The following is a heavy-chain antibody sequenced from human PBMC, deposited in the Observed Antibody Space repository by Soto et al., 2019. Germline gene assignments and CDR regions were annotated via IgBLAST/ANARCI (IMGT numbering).Heavy chain of an antibody. CDR2: ISAYSGST. CDR3: TRDRLTLTTSLIFDY. D-gene: IGHD4-4*01. CDR1: GYTFTNYG. V-gene: IGHV1-18*01. Sequence: QVHLVQSGAEVKKPGASVKVSCKASGYTFTNYGIAWVRQAPGQGLEWMGWISAYSGSTDYAPKLQGRVTMTKDTPTSTVYMEQRDLRSDDTAVYYCTRDRLTLTTSLIFDYWGQGTLVTVSS. J-gene: IGHJ4*02.